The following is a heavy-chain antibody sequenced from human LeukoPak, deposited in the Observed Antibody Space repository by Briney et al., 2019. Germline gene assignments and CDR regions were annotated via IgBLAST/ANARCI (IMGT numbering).Heavy chain of an antibody. D-gene: IGHD6-13*01. V-gene: IGHV4-31*03. CDR1: GGSISSGGYY. CDR2: IYYSGST. Sequence: SETLSLTCTVSGGSISSGGYYWSWIRQHPGKGLEWIGYIYYSGSTYYNPSLKSRVTISVDTSKNQFSLKLSSVTAADTAVYYCARVGFIAAAGTLDYWGLGTLVTVSS. CDR3: ARVGFIAAAGTLDY. J-gene: IGHJ4*02.